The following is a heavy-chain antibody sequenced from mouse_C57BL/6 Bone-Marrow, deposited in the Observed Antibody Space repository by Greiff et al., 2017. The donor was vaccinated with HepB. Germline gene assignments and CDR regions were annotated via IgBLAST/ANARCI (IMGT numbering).Heavy chain of an antibody. Sequence: VLLEQSGPGLVQPSQCLSITCTASGFSFTSYGVHWVRQSPGKGLEWLGVIWSGGSTDYNAAFISRLSISKDNSKSQVFFKMNSLQADDTAIYYCASYYYGLDYWGRGTTLTVSS. CDR2: IWSGGST. V-gene: IGHV2-2*01. D-gene: IGHD1-1*01. CDR3: ASYYYGLDY. CDR1: GFSFTSYG. J-gene: IGHJ2*01.